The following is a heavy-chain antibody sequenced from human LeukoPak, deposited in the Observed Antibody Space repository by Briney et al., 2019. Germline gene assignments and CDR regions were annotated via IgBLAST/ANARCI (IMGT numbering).Heavy chain of an antibody. CDR2: IWYDGSNK. J-gene: IGHJ4*02. Sequence: GGSLRLSCVASGLTVSSYSMNWVRQAPGKGLEWVAVIWYDGSNKYYADSVKGRFTISRDNSKNTLYLQMNSLRAEDTAVYYCARDFRRGDGYNHFDYWGQGTLVTVSS. CDR3: ARDFRRGDGYNHFDY. CDR1: GLTVSSYS. V-gene: IGHV3-33*08. D-gene: IGHD5-24*01.